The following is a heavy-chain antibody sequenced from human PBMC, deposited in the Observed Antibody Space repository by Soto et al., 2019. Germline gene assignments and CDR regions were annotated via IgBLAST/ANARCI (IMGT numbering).Heavy chain of an antibody. CDR1: GGSINTFY. CDR3: AREGSYSAYNFAHGIQLWSFAF. Sequence: SETLSLTCTVSGGSINTFYWSWVRQPAGKGLEWIGRIFSSGSTSFNPSLESRVAMSVDTSKNHFSLNLSSVTAADMAVYYCAREGSYSAYNFAHGIQLWSFAFWGQRALVTVSS. D-gene: IGHD5-12*01. V-gene: IGHV4-4*07. CDR2: IFSSGST. J-gene: IGHJ4*02.